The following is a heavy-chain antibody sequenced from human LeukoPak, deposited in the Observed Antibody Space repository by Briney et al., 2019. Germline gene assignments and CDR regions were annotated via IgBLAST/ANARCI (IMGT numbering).Heavy chain of an antibody. CDR2: IWYDGSKK. V-gene: IGHV3-33*01. CDR1: GFTFTSFG. J-gene: IGHJ5*02. CDR3: ARGHVWFDP. Sequence: GGSLRLSCAASGFTFTSFGLHWVRQAPGKGLEWVAVIWYDGSKKYYADSVKGRFTISRDTSTNTLYLQMNSLRAEDMAVYYCARGHVWFDPWGQGTPVTVSS.